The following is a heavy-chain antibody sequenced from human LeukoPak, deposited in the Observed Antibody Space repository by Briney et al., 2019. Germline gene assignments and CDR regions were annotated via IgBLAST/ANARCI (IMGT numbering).Heavy chain of an antibody. CDR1: GGSISSGGYP. J-gene: IGHJ6*02. CDR3: ARGGDYGAYYYGMDV. Sequence: SQTLSLTCAVSGGSISSGGYPWSWIRQPPGKGLEWIGYIYHSGSTYYNPSLKSRVTISVDRSKNQFSLKLSSVTAADTAVYYCARGGDYGAYYYGMDVWGQGTTVTVSS. V-gene: IGHV4-30-2*01. CDR2: IYHSGST. D-gene: IGHD4-17*01.